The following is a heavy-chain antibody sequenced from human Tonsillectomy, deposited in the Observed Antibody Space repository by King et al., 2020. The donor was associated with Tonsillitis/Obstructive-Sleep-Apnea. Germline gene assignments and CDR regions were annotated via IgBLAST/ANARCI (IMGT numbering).Heavy chain of an antibody. V-gene: IGHV3-30*04. D-gene: IGHD1-1*01. CDR3: ARGGDDRSGRFHEHFDI. CDR1: GFTFSSYA. J-gene: IGHJ3*02. CDR2: ISYDGSNK. Sequence: VQLVESGGGVVQPGRSLRLSCAASGFTFSSYAMHWVRQAPGKGLEWVAVISYDGSNKYYADSVKGRFTISRDNSENTLSLHMNSLRPEDMAVYYCARGGDDRSGRFHEHFDIWGQGTMVTVSS.